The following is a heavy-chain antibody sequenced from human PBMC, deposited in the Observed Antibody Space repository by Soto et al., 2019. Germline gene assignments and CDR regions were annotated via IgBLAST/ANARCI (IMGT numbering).Heavy chain of an antibody. CDR2: IIHIFGTA. CDR3: ARDEETEYSYGYLNY. D-gene: IGHD5-18*01. V-gene: IGHV1-69*01. J-gene: IGHJ4*02. Sequence: QVQLVQSGAEVKKPGSSVKVSCKASGGTFSSYAISWVRQAPGQGLEWMGGIIHIFGTANYAQKVQGRGTITADESTSTAYMEPGSLRSEDTAVYYCARDEETEYSYGYLNYWGQGTLVTVSS. CDR1: GGTFSSYA.